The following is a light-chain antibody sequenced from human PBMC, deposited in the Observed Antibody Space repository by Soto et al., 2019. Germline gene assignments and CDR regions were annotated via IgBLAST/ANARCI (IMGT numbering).Light chain of an antibody. CDR1: QSVSSN. V-gene: IGKV3-15*01. Sequence: ETVMTQSPATLSVSPGERATLSCRASQSVSSNLAWYQQKPGQAPRPLIYGASTRATGIPARFSGSGSGTEFTLTISSLQSEDFAVYYCQQYNDWPPLTFGGGTKVEI. CDR2: GAS. J-gene: IGKJ4*01. CDR3: QQYNDWPPLT.